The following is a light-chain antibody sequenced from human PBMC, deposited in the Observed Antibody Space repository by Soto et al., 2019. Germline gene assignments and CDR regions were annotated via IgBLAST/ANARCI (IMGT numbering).Light chain of an antibody. J-gene: IGKJ2*01. V-gene: IGKV3-20*01. CDR2: GGS. CDR3: QQFGISPVYT. Sequence: VVLTQSPGTLSLSPGEGGTLSCRASQSVSSNYLAWYQQKPGQAPRLLIYGGSRRATGIPDRFSGGGSGTDFTLTISRLESEDVAVYFCQCQQFGISPVYTFGQGTKLEIK. CDR1: QSVSSNY.